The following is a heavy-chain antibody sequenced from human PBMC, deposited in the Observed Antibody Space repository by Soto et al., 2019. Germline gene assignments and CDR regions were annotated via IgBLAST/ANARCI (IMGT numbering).Heavy chain of an antibody. CDR3: ARGITSRLVFYYYYMDV. CDR2: INPTNSGT. J-gene: IGHJ6*03. CDR1: GYTFTDYY. Sequence: ASVKVSCKDSGYTFTDYYIHWVRQAPGQGLQWLGWINPTNSGTRYARSFQGRVTVTRDTSISTAYMELSSLRSDDTAVYYCARGITSRLVFYYYYMDVWGFGTTVTVSS. V-gene: IGHV1-2*02.